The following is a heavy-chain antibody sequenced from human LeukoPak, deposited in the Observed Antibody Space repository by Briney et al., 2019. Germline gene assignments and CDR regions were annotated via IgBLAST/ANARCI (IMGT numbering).Heavy chain of an antibody. CDR1: GFTFSDYY. CDR3: AKGSGLRYFDRFDYFDY. J-gene: IGHJ4*02. Sequence: GGSLRLSCAASGFTFSDYYMSWIRQAPGKGLEWVSYISGSGSTVYYAASVRGRFTISRDNAKNSLFLQMNSLRAEDTAVYYCAKGSGLRYFDRFDYFDYWGQGTLVTVSS. V-gene: IGHV3-11*01. D-gene: IGHD3-9*01. CDR2: ISGSGSTV.